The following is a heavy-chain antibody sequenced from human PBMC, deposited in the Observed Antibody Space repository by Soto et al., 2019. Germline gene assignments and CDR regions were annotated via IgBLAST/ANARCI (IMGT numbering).Heavy chain of an antibody. J-gene: IGHJ6*02. CDR1: GGTFSSYA. V-gene: IGHV1-69*13. Sequence: ASVKVSCKASGGTFSSYAISWVRQAPGQGLEWMGGIIPIFGTANYAQKFQGRVTITADESTSTAYMELSSLRSEDTAVYYCALPTTLAATVIYYGMDVWGQGTTVTVSS. D-gene: IGHD4-17*01. CDR3: ALPTTLAATVIYYGMDV. CDR2: IIPIFGTA.